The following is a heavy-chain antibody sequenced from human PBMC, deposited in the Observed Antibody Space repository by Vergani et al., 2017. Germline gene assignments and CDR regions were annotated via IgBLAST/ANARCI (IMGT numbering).Heavy chain of an antibody. CDR2: IYYSRST. CDR1: GGSISSGDYY. D-gene: IGHD5-18*01. Sequence: QVQLHESGPGLVKPSQTLSLTCTVSGGSISSGDYYWSWIRQPPGKGLEWIGYIYYSRSTYYNPSLKSRVTIPVDTSKNQFSLKLSSVTAADTAVYYCARGKGVVQLWYPSWYFDLWGRGTLVTVSS. V-gene: IGHV4-30-4*08. J-gene: IGHJ2*01. CDR3: ARGKGVVQLWYPSWYFDL.